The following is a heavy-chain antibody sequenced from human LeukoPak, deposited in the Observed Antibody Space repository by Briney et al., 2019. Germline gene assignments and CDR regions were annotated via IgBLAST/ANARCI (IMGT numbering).Heavy chain of an antibody. J-gene: IGHJ4*02. V-gene: IGHV2-70*01. CDR3: ARTLGSGIDY. CDR2: IDWDDDK. CDR1: GFSPGTRGMC. Sequence: SGPTLVNPTQTLTLTCTFSGFSPGTRGMCVSWIRQPPGKALEWLALIDWDDDKYYSTSLKTRLTISKDTSKNQAVLTMPNMDPVDTATYYCARTLGSGIDYWGQGTLVTVAS. D-gene: IGHD3-10*01.